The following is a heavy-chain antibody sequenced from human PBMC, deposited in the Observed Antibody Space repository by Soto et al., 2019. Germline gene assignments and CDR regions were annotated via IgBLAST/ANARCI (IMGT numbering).Heavy chain of an antibody. V-gene: IGHV3-11*01. CDR2: ISSSGSTI. CDR3: ARSGVITIFGVVNNWFDP. Sequence: GGSLRLSCAASGFTFSDYYMSWIRQAPGKGLEWVSYISSSGSTIYYADSVKGRFTISRDNAKNSLYLQMNSLRAEDTAVYYCARSGVITIFGVVNNWFDPWGQGTLVTVSS. J-gene: IGHJ5*02. D-gene: IGHD3-3*01. CDR1: GFTFSDYY.